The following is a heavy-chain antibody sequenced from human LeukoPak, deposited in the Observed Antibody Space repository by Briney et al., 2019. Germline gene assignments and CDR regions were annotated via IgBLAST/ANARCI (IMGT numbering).Heavy chain of an antibody. CDR2: ISGSGGST. V-gene: IGHV3-23*01. Sequence: GGSLRLSCAASGFTFSSYPMSWVRQAPGKGLEWVSAISGSGGSTYYADSVKGRFTISRDNSKNTLYLQMNSLRAEDTAVYYCAKVPQGSSWYANWFDPWGQGTLVTVSS. CDR1: GFTFSSYP. D-gene: IGHD6-13*01. J-gene: IGHJ5*02. CDR3: AKVPQGSSWYANWFDP.